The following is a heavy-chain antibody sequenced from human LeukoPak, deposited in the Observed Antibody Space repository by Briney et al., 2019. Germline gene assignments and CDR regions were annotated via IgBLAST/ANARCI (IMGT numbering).Heavy chain of an antibody. D-gene: IGHD6-19*01. CDR1: GFTFDDYA. CDR3: AKDMFTVAGTPVDY. V-gene: IGHV3-9*01. CDR2: ISWNSGSI. Sequence: GRSLRLSCAASGFTFDDYAMHWVRQAPGKGLEWVSGISWNSGSIGYADSVKGRFTISRDNAKNSPYLQMNSLRAEDTALYYCAKDMFTVAGTPVDYWGQGTLVTVSS. J-gene: IGHJ4*02.